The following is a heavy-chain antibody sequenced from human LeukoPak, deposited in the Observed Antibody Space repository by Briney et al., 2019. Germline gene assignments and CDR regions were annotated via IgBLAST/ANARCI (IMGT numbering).Heavy chain of an antibody. CDR3: AKGGYYDILTGAFNDY. CDR1: GFTFSSYS. J-gene: IGHJ4*02. V-gene: IGHV3-48*01. CDR2: ISSSSSTI. D-gene: IGHD3-9*01. Sequence: GGSLRLSCAASGFTFSSYSMNWVRQAPGKGLEWVSYISSSSSTIYYADSVKGRFTISRDNSKNTLYLQMNSLRAEDTAVYYCAKGGYYDILTGAFNDYWGQGTLVTVSS.